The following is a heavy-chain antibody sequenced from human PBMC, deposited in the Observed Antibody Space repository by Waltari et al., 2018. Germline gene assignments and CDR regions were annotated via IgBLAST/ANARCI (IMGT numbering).Heavy chain of an antibody. CDR1: GFTFSSYS. V-gene: IGHV3-48*04. CDR2: ISSSSSTI. Sequence: EVQLVESGGGLVQPGGSLRLSCAASGFTFSSYSMNWVRQAPGKGLEWVSYISSSSSTIYYADSVKGRFTISRDNAKNSLYLQMNSLRAEDTAVYYCARGYSSSWVYWGQGTLVTVSS. D-gene: IGHD6-13*01. CDR3: ARGYSSSWVY. J-gene: IGHJ4*02.